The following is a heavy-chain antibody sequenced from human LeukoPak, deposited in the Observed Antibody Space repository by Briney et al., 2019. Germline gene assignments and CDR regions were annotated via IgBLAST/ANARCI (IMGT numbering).Heavy chain of an antibody. V-gene: IGHV3-30*14. CDR1: GFTFSNYA. CDR2: ISDDGNNK. J-gene: IGHJ5*02. D-gene: IGHD2/OR15-2a*01. Sequence: ERSLRLSCAASGFTFSNYAMHWVRLAPGKGLEWVTIISDDGNNKYYADSVKGRFTISRDNSKNTVNLQMNSLRAEDTAVYYCARAIEYRFDPWGQGTLVTVSS. CDR3: ARAIEYRFDP.